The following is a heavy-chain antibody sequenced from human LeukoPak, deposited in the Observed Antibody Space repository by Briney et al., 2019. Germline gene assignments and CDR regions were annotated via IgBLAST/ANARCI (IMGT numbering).Heavy chain of an antibody. J-gene: IGHJ4*02. D-gene: IGHD3-9*01. V-gene: IGHV3-9*01. Sequence: GGSLRLSCAASGFTFDDYAMHWVRQAPGKGLVWVSGISWNSGSIGYADSVKGRFTISRDNAKNSLYLQMNSLRAEDTALYYCAKDSGGTYDILTGYYSYFDYWGQGTLVTVSS. CDR1: GFTFDDYA. CDR2: ISWNSGSI. CDR3: AKDSGGTYDILTGYYSYFDY.